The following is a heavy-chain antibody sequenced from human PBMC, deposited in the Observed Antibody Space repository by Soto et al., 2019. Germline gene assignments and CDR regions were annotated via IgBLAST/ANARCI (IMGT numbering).Heavy chain of an antibody. Sequence: EVQVVESGGNLVQPGGSLRLSCAASGFTFREYWMTWVRQAPGKGLEWLANIRHDGSQKYYVDSVKGRFTISRDNAKNSLFLKMDSLRAEDTAVYYCTRDISPRNGGVWYDAFDIWGQGTMVTVSS. J-gene: IGHJ3*02. V-gene: IGHV3-7*01. CDR1: GFTFREYW. CDR3: TRDISPRNGGVWYDAFDI. D-gene: IGHD6-19*01. CDR2: IRHDGSQK.